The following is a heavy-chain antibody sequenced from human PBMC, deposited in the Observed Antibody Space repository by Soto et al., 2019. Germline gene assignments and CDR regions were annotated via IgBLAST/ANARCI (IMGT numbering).Heavy chain of an antibody. J-gene: IGHJ4*02. V-gene: IGHV1-69*06. CDR3: ARVRVIRGVIPSHFGL. CDR1: GGTFNSYG. D-gene: IGHD3-10*01. Sequence: QDHLAQSVAEVKKPGSSVTVSCKASGGTFNSYGISWVRQAPGQGLDWMGVIIPLYGTVNYAQKFQGRVSITADKSTSTADMDLSSLRSDDTAVYYCARVRVIRGVIPSHFGLWGQGTLVTVSS. CDR2: IIPLYGTV.